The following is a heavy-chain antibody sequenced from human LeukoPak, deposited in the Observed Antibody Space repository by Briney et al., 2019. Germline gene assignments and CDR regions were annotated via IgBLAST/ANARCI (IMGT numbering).Heavy chain of an antibody. D-gene: IGHD3-22*01. Sequence: SCKASGYTFTSYYMHWVRQAPGKGLEWVAVISYGGSNKYYADSVKGRFTISRDNSKSTLYLQMNSLRAEDTAVYYCAKEEGYYYDSGGYYVEYFQHWGQGTLVTVSS. CDR1: GYTFTSYY. CDR2: ISYGGSNK. V-gene: IGHV3-30-3*02. CDR3: AKEEGYYYDSGGYYVEYFQH. J-gene: IGHJ1*01.